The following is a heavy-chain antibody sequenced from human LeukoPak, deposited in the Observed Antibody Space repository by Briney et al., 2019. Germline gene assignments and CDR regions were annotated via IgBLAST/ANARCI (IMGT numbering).Heavy chain of an antibody. J-gene: IGHJ4*02. Sequence: SVKVSCKASGGTFSSYAISWVRQAPGQGLEWMGRIIPILGIANYAQKFQGRVTITADKSTSTAYMELNSLRAEDTAVYYCARAKYGSGSRGEDYWGQGTLVTVSS. V-gene: IGHV1-69*04. CDR3: ARAKYGSGSRGEDY. CDR1: GGTFSSYA. D-gene: IGHD3-10*01. CDR2: IIPILGIA.